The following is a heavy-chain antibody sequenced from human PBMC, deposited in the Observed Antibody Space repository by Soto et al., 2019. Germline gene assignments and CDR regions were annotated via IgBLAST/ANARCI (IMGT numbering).Heavy chain of an antibody. J-gene: IGHJ4*02. D-gene: IGHD3-22*01. CDR3: ALSYDSSGYTFGY. Sequence: PSETLSLTCTVSGGSISSGDYYWSWIRQPPGKGLEWIGYIYYSGSTYYNPSLKSRVTISVDTSKNQFSLKLSSVTAADTAVYYCALSYDSSGYTFGYWGQGTLVTVSS. V-gene: IGHV4-30-4*01. CDR2: IYYSGST. CDR1: GGSISSGDYY.